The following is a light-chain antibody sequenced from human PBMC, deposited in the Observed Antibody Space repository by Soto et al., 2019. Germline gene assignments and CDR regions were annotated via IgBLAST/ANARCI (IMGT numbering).Light chain of an antibody. CDR3: QQRSNWPTVT. J-gene: IGKJ4*01. CDR1: QSVSNY. CDR2: GAS. V-gene: IGKV3-11*01. Sequence: EIVLTQSPATLSLSPGERATLSCRASQSVSNYLAWYQQKPCQAPRLLIYGASNRASGIPARFSGSGSGTDFTPTISSLDPQDFAVYYGQQRSNWPTVTFGGGTKVDIK.